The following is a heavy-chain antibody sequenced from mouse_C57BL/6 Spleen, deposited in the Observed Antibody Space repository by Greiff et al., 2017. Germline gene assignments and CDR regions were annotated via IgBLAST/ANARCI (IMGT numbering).Heavy chain of an antibody. CDR3: ARGIYYDYDGAAMDY. V-gene: IGHV1-47*01. Sequence: VQLQESGAELVKPGASVKMSCKASGYTFTTYPIEWMKQNHGKSLAWIGNFHPYNDDTKYNEKFKGKATLTVEKSSSTVYLELSRLTSDDTAVYYCARGIYYDYDGAAMDYWGQGTSVTVSS. CDR1: GYTFTTYP. D-gene: IGHD2-4*01. J-gene: IGHJ4*01. CDR2: FHPYNDDT.